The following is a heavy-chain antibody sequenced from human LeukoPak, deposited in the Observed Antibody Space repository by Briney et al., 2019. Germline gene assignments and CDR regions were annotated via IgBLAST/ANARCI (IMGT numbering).Heavy chain of an antibody. CDR2: MYYSGSS. V-gene: IGHV4-59*01. Sequence: SETPSLTCTVSGGSISSYYWSWIRQPPGKGLEWIAHMYYSGSSNYNPSLKSRVTMSVDTSKNQFSLKLTSVTAADTAVYYCARGTHYDRSGYYLPYFDYWGQGTLVTVSS. J-gene: IGHJ4*02. CDR3: ARGTHYDRSGYYLPYFDY. CDR1: GGSISSYY. D-gene: IGHD3-22*01.